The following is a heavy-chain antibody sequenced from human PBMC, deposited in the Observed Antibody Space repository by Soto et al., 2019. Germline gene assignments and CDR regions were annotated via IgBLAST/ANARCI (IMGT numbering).Heavy chain of an antibody. CDR3: AKGSSSGRFDY. CDR1: GGTFSSYA. Sequence: ALVKVSCKASGGTFSSYAISWVRQAPGQGLEWMGGIIPIFGTANYAQKFQGRVTITADESTSTAYMELSSLRSEDTAVYYCAKGSSSGRFDYWGKETLVTVSS. CDR2: IIPIFGTA. D-gene: IGHD6-6*01. V-gene: IGHV1-69*13. J-gene: IGHJ4*02.